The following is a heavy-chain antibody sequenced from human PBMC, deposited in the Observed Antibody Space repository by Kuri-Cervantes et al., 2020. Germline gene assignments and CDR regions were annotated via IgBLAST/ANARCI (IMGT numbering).Heavy chain of an antibody. V-gene: IGHV4-38-2*01. Sequence: ESLKISCAVSGYSISSGYYWGWIRQPPGKGLEWIGYIYYSGSTNYNPSLKSRVTISVDTSKNQFSLRLSSVTAADTAVYYCARSPGAVGDFHYWGQGTLVTVSS. CDR3: ARSPGAVGDFHY. CDR1: GYSISSGYY. J-gene: IGHJ4*02. CDR2: IYYSGST. D-gene: IGHD1-26*01.